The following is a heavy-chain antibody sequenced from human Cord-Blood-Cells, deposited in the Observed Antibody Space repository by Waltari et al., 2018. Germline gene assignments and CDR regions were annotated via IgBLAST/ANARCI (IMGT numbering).Heavy chain of an antibody. J-gene: IGHJ6*02. CDR2: TIPILCTA. CDR1: GGTFSSYA. D-gene: IGHD3-9*01. Sequence: QVQLVQSGAEVKKPGSSVKVSCKASGGTFSSYAISWVRQAPGQGLEWMGGTIPILCTANYAQKVQGRVTITADESTSTAYMELSNLRSEDTAVYYCASWNYDILTGYYPDYYYYYGMDVWGQGTTVTVSS. V-gene: IGHV1-69*01. CDR3: ASWNYDILTGYYPDYYYYYGMDV.